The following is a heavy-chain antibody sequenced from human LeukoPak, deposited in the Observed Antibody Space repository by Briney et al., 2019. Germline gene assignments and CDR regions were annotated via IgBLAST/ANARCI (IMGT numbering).Heavy chain of an antibody. CDR3: AGTSRRYYDFWSGYFFVY. Sequence: PSETLSLTCAVYGGSFSGYYWSWIRQPLGKGLEWIGEINHSGSTNYNPSLKSRVTISVDTSKNQFSLKLSSVTAADTAVYYCAGTSRRYYDFWSGYFFVYWGQGTLVTVSS. J-gene: IGHJ4*02. D-gene: IGHD3-3*01. CDR2: INHSGST. V-gene: IGHV4-34*01. CDR1: GGSFSGYY.